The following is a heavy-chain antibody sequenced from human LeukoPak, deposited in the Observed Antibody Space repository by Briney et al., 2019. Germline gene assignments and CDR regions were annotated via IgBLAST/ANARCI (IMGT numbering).Heavy chain of an antibody. V-gene: IGHV1-24*01. CDR1: GYTLTELS. CDR2: FDPEDGET. J-gene: IGHJ4*02. D-gene: IGHD6-19*01. Sequence: GASVKVSCKVSGYTLTELSMHWVRQAPGKGLEWMGGFDPEDGETIYAQKFQGRVTMTTDTSTSTAYMELRSLRSDDTAVYYCARVPTGGPKDGRVAVAGFSIKTFDYWGQGTLVTVSS. CDR3: ARVPTGGPKDGRVAVAGFSIKTFDY.